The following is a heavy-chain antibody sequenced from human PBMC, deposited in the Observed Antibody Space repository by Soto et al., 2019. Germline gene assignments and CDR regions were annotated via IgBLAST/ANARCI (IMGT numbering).Heavy chain of an antibody. CDR2: IYYSGST. Sequence: SETLSLTCTVSGGSISSGDYYWSWIRQPPGKGLEWIGYIYYSGSTYYNPSLKSRVTISVDTSKNQFSLKLSSVTAADTAVYYCARDLRYCSGGSCGRANWFDPWGQGTLVTVS. CDR1: GGSISSGDYY. V-gene: IGHV4-30-4*01. D-gene: IGHD2-15*01. J-gene: IGHJ5*02. CDR3: ARDLRYCSGGSCGRANWFDP.